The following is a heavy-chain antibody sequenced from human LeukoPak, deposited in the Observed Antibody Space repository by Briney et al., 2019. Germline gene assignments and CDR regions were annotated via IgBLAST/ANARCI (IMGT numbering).Heavy chain of an antibody. Sequence: GASVKVSCKASGYTFTNYGVSWVRQAPGQGLEWMGWISAYNGYTNYAQKFQFRVTMTTDTSTTTAYMELGSLKSEDTAVYYCASNMVRGLIPHWGQGTLVTVSS. V-gene: IGHV1-18*01. J-gene: IGHJ4*02. CDR2: ISAYNGYT. D-gene: IGHD3-10*01. CDR1: GYTFTNYG. CDR3: ASNMVRGLIPH.